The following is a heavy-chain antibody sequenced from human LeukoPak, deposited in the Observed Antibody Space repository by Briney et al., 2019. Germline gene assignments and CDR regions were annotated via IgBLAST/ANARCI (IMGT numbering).Heavy chain of an antibody. CDR1: GGSISSTNW. D-gene: IGHD1-26*01. V-gene: IGHV4-4*02. CDR2: IYHSGST. J-gene: IGHJ3*02. CDR3: AELVGETEAFDI. Sequence: SGTLSLTCAVSGGSISSTNWWSWVRQPPGKGLEWIGEIYHSGSTNYNPSLRSRVTTSVDKSKNHFSLKLSSVTAADTAVYYCAELVGETEAFDIWGQGTLVTVSS.